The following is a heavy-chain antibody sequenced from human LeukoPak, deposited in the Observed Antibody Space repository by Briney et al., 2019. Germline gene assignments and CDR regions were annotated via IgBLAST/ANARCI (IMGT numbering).Heavy chain of an antibody. CDR1: GFTFSSSA. J-gene: IGHJ4*02. CDR3: AKARRYSGSYLDY. V-gene: IGHV3-23*01. CDR2: ISNNGGYT. Sequence: PGGSLRLSCAASGFTFSSSAMSWVRQAPGKGLEWVSAISNNGGYTYYADSVQGRFTISRDNSKSTLCLQMNSLRAEDTAVYYCAKARRYSGSYLDYWGQGTLVTVSS. D-gene: IGHD1-26*01.